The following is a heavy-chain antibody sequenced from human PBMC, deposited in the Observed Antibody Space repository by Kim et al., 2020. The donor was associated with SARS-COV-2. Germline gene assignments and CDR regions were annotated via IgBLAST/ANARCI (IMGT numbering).Heavy chain of an antibody. CDR2: IKQDGSEK. V-gene: IGHV3-7*03. CDR3: ARVRKSGASYYDSSGYYYFDY. Sequence: GGSLRLSCAASGFTFSSYWMSWVRQAPGKGLEWVANIKQDGSEKYYVDSVKGRFTISRDNAKNSLYLQMNSLRAEDTAVYYCARVRKSGASYYDSSGYYYFDYWGQGTLVTVSS. J-gene: IGHJ4*02. CDR1: GFTFSSYW. D-gene: IGHD3-22*01.